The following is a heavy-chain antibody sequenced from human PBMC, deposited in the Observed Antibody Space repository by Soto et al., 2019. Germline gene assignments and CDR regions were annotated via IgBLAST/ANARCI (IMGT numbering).Heavy chain of an antibody. V-gene: IGHV3-49*03. CDR2: IRSKSYGKTT. D-gene: IGHD4-17*01. CDR3: TRERLDYRQPKRYIDL. CDR1: GFTFGEYR. J-gene: IGHJ2*01. Sequence: GGSLRLSCSTSGFTFGEYRMTWFRQAPGKGLEWVGLIRSKSYGKTTEYAASATDRFTISRDDSKRIAYLQMNSLKADDTAVYYCTRERLDYRQPKRYIDLWGRSLLVTVS.